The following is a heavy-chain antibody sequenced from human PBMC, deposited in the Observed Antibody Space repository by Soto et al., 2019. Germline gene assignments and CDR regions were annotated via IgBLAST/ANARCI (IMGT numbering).Heavy chain of an antibody. D-gene: IGHD5-18*01. CDR3: ARESDTARIFDY. J-gene: IGHJ4*02. CDR2: IYSGGST. Sequence: EVQLVESGGGLVQPGGSLRLSCAASGFTVSSNYMSWVRQAPGKGLEWVSVIYSGGSTYYADSVKGRFTISRHNSKNPLYLQMNSLRAEDTAVYYCARESDTARIFDYWGQGTLVTVSS. V-gene: IGHV3-53*04. CDR1: GFTVSSNY.